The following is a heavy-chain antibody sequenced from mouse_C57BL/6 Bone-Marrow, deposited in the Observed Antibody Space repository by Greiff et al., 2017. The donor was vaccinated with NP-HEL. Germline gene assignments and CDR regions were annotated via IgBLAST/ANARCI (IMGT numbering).Heavy chain of an antibody. CDR1: GFTFSSYG. J-gene: IGHJ3*01. Sequence: EVKLQESGGDLVKPGGSLKLSCAASGFTFSSYGMSWVRQTPDKRLEWVATISSGGSYTYYPDSVKGRFTISRDNAKNTLYLQMSSLKSEDTAMYYCARRYYGSSYPFAYWGQGTLVTVSA. CDR3: ARRYYGSSYPFAY. D-gene: IGHD1-1*01. CDR2: ISSGGSYT. V-gene: IGHV5-6*02.